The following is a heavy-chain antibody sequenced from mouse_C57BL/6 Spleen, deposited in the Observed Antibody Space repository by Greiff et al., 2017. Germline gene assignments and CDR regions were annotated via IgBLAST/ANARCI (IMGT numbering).Heavy chain of an antibody. CDR3: APRRYDYDGYFDV. V-gene: IGHV1-26*01. CDR2: INPNNGGT. CDR1: GYTFTDYY. D-gene: IGHD2-4*01. J-gene: IGHJ1*03. Sequence: EVQLQQSGPELVKPGASVKISCKASGYTFTDYYMNWVKQSHGKSLEWIGDINPNNGGTSYNQKFKGKATLTVDKSSSTAYMELRSLTSEDSAVYYCAPRRYDYDGYFDVWGTGTTFTVSS.